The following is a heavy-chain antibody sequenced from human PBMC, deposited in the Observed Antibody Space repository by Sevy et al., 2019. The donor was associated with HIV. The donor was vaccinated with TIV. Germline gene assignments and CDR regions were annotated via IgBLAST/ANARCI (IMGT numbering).Heavy chain of an antibody. CDR3: ARISYYYYYMDV. CDR2: ISAYNGNT. CDR1: GYTFTSYG. Sequence: ASVKVSGKASGYTFTSYGISWVRQAPGQGLEWMGWISAYNGNTNYAQKLQGRVTMTTDTSTSTAYMQVRILRSDDTAGYYCARISYYYYYMDVWGKGTTVTVSS. V-gene: IGHV1-18*04. J-gene: IGHJ6*03.